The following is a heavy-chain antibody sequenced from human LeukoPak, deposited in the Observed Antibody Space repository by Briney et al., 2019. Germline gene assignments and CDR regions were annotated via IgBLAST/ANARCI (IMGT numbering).Heavy chain of an antibody. CDR2: ISYDGSNK. CDR1: GFTFSSYG. V-gene: IGHV3-30*18. Sequence: PGGSLRLSCAASGFTFSSYGMHWVRQAPGKGLEWVAVISYDGSNKYYADSVKGRFTISRDNSKNTLYLQMNSPRAEDTAVYYCAKEERYFDWFVYYYYYGMDVWGQGTTVTVSS. D-gene: IGHD3-9*01. J-gene: IGHJ6*02. CDR3: AKEERYFDWFVYYYYYGMDV.